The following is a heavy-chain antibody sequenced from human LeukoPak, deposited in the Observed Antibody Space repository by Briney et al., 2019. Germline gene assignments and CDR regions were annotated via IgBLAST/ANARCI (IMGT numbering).Heavy chain of an antibody. CDR2: INHSGST. V-gene: IGHV4-34*01. D-gene: IGHD5-18*01. CDR3: ARYAWIQLYLGFDY. CDR1: GFTFSSYG. Sequence: LRLSCAASGFTFSSYGMHWIRQPPGKGLEWIGEINHSGSTNYNPSLKSRVTISVDTSKNQFYLKLSSVTAADTAVYYCARYAWIQLYLGFDYWGQGTLVTVSS. J-gene: IGHJ4*02.